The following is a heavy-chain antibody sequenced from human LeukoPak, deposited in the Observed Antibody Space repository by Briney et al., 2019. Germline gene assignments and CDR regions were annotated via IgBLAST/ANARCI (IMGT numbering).Heavy chain of an antibody. V-gene: IGHV1-46*01. D-gene: IGHD3-3*01. J-gene: IGHJ6*02. CDR2: INPSGGST. Sequence: GASVKVSCKASGYTFTGYYMHWVRQAPGQGLEWMGIINPSGGSTSYAQKFQGRVTMTRDTSTSTVYMELSSLRSEDTAVYYCARDRGGDFWSGYYLGFTPTLCYYGMDVWGQGTTVTVSS. CDR1: GYTFTGYY. CDR3: ARDRGGDFWSGYYLGFTPTLCYYGMDV.